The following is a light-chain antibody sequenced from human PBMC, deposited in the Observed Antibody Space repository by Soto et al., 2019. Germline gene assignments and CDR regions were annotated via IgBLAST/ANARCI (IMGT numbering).Light chain of an antibody. Sequence: DIQITQSPSTLSASVGDRVXXPXRASQSISTWLAWYQQEPGKAPKLPIHKASSLQSGVPSRFSGSGSGTDFTLTISSLHPDDFATYYCQQYNSYSPTFGQGTKVDI. CDR3: QQYNSYSPT. J-gene: IGKJ1*01. CDR2: KAS. CDR1: QSISTW. V-gene: IGKV1-5*03.